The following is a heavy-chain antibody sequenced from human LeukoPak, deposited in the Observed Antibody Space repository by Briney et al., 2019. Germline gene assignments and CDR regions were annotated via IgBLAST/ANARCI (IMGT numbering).Heavy chain of an antibody. CDR1: GGSISSGDYY. Sequence: SETLSLTCAVSGGSISSGDYYWSWIRQPPGKGLEWIGYIYYSGSTYYNPSLKSRVTISVDTSKNQFSLKLSSVTAADTAVYYCANYDSSGYFVDWGQGTLVTVSS. CDR3: ANYDSSGYFVD. CDR2: IYYSGST. J-gene: IGHJ4*02. V-gene: IGHV4-30-4*01. D-gene: IGHD3-22*01.